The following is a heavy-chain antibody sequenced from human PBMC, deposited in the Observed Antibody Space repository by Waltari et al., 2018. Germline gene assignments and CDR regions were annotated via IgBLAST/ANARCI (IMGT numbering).Heavy chain of an antibody. J-gene: IGHJ4*02. D-gene: IGHD3-22*01. CDR3: ARGVGHSSGAFGY. CDR2: SYSGGST. V-gene: IGHV3-53*01. CDR1: GFTVSSNY. Sequence: EVQLVESGGGLIQPGGSLRLSCAASGFTVSSNYMSWVRQAPGKGLEWVSVSYSGGSTYYADSVKGRFTISRDNSKNTLYLQMNSLRAEDTAVYYCARGVGHSSGAFGYWGQGTLVTVSS.